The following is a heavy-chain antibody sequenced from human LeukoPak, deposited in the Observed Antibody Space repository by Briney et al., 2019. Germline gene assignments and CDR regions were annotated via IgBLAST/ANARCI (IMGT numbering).Heavy chain of an antibody. CDR2: ISSSGSTI. J-gene: IGHJ4*02. CDR3: ATPPLRYFDWTIN. CDR1: GFPFRKDW. V-gene: IGHV3-48*03. D-gene: IGHD3-9*01. Sequence: GGSLRLSCTASGFPFRKDWMTWVRQAPGKGLEWVSYISSSGSTIYYADSVKGRFTISRDNAKNSLYLQMNSLRAEDTAVYYCATPPLRYFDWTINWGQGTLVTVSS.